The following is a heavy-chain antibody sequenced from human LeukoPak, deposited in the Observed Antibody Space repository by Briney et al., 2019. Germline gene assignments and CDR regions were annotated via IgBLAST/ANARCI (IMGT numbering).Heavy chain of an antibody. CDR1: GYTFTSYD. CDR3: ARVGSIAARRNWFDP. Sequence: ASVKVSCKASGYTFTSYDINWVRQATGQGLEWMGWMNPNSGNTGYAQKFQGRVTITRNTSISTAYMELSSLRSEDTAVYYCARVGSIAARRNWFDPWGQGTLVTVSS. V-gene: IGHV1-8*03. CDR2: MNPNSGNT. D-gene: IGHD6-6*01. J-gene: IGHJ5*02.